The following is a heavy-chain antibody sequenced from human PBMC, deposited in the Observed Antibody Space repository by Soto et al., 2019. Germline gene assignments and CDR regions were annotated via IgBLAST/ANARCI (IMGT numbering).Heavy chain of an antibody. CDR3: VRGLLAFFDF. D-gene: IGHD3-3*02. V-gene: IGHV3-23*01. CDR1: GFTFSNHA. Sequence: PWGSLRLSCAASGFTFSNHAMSWVRQAPGKGLEWVSAVSGGGGSSFYADSVKGRFTISRDNSKNTVSLQMSGLRVEDTALYYCVRGLLAFFDFWGQGTPVTVSS. J-gene: IGHJ4*02. CDR2: VSGGGGSS.